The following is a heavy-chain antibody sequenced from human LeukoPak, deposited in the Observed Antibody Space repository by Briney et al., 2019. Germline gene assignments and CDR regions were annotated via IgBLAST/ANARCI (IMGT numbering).Heavy chain of an antibody. CDR2: VDGDGTGT. CDR3: ARDALPDYDSSGYLRPPKYDFDY. J-gene: IGHJ4*02. CDR1: GFIFNNYW. D-gene: IGHD3-22*01. Sequence: GGSLRLSCAASGFIFNNYWMHWVRQVPGKGLEWLSRVDGDGTGTSYADSVKGRFTISRDNAKNTLNLQMNSLRVEDTAVYYCARDALPDYDSSGYLRPPKYDFDYWGQGTLVTVSS. V-gene: IGHV3-74*01.